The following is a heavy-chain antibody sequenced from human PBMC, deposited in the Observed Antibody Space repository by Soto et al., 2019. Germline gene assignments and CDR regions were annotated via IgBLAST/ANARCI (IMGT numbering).Heavy chain of an antibody. J-gene: IGHJ5*02. V-gene: IGHV4-34*01. Sequence: QVQLQQWGAGLLKHSETLSLTCAVYAGSFSDNYWSWIRQPPGTGLEWIGEINQSGSTNYNPSLKRRVTISVDTSKNQFSLKLSSVTAADTAVYYCARGLTYCSSTTCAETRFDPWGQGTLVTVSS. CDR2: INQSGST. CDR3: ARGLTYCSSTTCAETRFDP. D-gene: IGHD2-2*01. CDR1: AGSFSDNY.